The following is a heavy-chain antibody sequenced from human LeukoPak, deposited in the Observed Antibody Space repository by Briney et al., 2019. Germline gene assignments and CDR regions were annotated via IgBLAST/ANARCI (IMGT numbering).Heavy chain of an antibody. CDR3: ARAVRRYCSGGSCVDFDY. Sequence: GGSLRLSCAASGFTFSSYSMNWVRQAPGKGLEWVSYISSSSSTIYYADSVKGRFTISRDNAKNSLYLQMNSLRDEDTAVYYCARAVRRYCSGGSCVDFDYWGQGTLVTVSS. J-gene: IGHJ4*02. V-gene: IGHV3-48*02. D-gene: IGHD2-15*01. CDR1: GFTFSSYS. CDR2: ISSSSSTI.